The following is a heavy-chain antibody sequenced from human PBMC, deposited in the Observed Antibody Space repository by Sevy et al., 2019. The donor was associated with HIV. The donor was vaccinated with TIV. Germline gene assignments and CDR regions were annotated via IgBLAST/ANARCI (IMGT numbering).Heavy chain of an antibody. CDR2: ISYEGSNK. J-gene: IGHJ4*02. CDR3: ARGGYYGSGSNDGNYFDY. Sequence: GGCLRLSCAASGFTFSSYAMNWVRQAPGKGLEWVAFISYEGSNKYYADSVKGRFTVSRDNSNKTLYLQMHGLRVEDTAGYYCARGGYYGSGSNDGNYFDYWGQGTVVTVSS. CDR1: GFTFSSYA. V-gene: IGHV3-30*01. D-gene: IGHD3-10*01.